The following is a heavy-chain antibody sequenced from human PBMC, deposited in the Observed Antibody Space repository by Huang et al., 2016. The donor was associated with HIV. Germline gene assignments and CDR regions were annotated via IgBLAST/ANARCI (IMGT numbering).Heavy chain of an antibody. CDR3: ASCTFGSIFGVVSYSGYYGMDV. D-gene: IGHD3-3*02. CDR1: GDTIGNYA. CDR2: VIPIFNKP. J-gene: IGHJ6*02. V-gene: IGHV1-69*01. Sequence: QVQLVQSGAEVKKPGSSVKVSCHASGDTIGNYAITWVRQAPGQGLEWMGGVIPIFNKPTYAQRFQGRVTITTDEPTNRGYMELSSRTSEDTAVYYCASCTFGSIFGVVSYSGYYGMDVWGQGTPVTVSS.